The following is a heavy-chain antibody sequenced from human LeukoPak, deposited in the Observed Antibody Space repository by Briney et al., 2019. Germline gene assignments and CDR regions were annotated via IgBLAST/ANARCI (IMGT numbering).Heavy chain of an antibody. V-gene: IGHV3-7*01. D-gene: IGHD3-16*01. J-gene: IGHJ4*02. CDR2: IKEDGSEK. Sequence: PGGSLRLSCAASGFTFSSYWMHWVRHAPGKGLEWVANIKEDGSEKYYVDSVKGRFTISRDNAKNSLYLQMNSLGAEDTAVYYCARALGSVSCHWGQGTLVTVSS. CDR1: GFTFSSYW. CDR3: ARALGSVSCH.